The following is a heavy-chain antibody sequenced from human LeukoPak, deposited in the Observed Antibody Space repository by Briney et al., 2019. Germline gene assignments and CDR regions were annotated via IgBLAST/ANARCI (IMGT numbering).Heavy chain of an antibody. CDR3: ARDTGSINYDYYYSMDV. D-gene: IGHD2-21*01. J-gene: IGHJ6*03. CDR2: ITPYNGNT. CDR1: GYTFTSYG. Sequence: ASVKVSCKAPGYTFTSYGISWVRQAPGQGLEWMGWITPYNGNTNYAQKFQGRVTLTTDTSTSSAYMELRSLTSDDTAVYYCARDTGSINYDYYYSMDVWGKGTTVTVSS. V-gene: IGHV1-18*01.